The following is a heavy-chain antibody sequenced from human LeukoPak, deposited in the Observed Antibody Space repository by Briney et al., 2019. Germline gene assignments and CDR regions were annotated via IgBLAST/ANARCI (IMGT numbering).Heavy chain of an antibody. Sequence: PSETLSLTCTVSGGSISSYYWSWIRQPPGKGLEWIGYIYYSGSTNYNPSLKSRVTISVDTSKNQSSLKLSSVTAADTAVYYCASAAVAGAPYDYWGQGTLVTVSS. CDR2: IYYSGST. CDR3: ASAAVAGAPYDY. D-gene: IGHD6-19*01. V-gene: IGHV4-59*01. CDR1: GGSISSYY. J-gene: IGHJ4*02.